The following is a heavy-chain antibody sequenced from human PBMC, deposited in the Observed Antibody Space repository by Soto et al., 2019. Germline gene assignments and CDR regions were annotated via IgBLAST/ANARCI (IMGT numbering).Heavy chain of an antibody. CDR2: IYPGDSDT. CDR3: ARQKLEYQLLSPYYYYGMDV. J-gene: IGHJ6*02. Sequence: GESLKISCKGSGYSFTSYWIGWVRLMPGKGLEWMGIIYPGDSDTRYSPSFQGQVTISADKSISTAYLQWSSLKASDTAMYYCARQKLEYQLLSPYYYYGMDVWGQGTTVTVSS. CDR1: GYSFTSYW. D-gene: IGHD2-2*01. V-gene: IGHV5-51*01.